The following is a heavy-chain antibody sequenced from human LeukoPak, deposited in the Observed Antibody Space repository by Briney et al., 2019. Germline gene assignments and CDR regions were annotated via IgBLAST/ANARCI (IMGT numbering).Heavy chain of an antibody. CDR2: INPSGGST. V-gene: IGHV1-46*01. D-gene: IGHD2-15*01. J-gene: IGHJ4*02. CDR3: ARDGYCSGSSCYSTTDY. CDR1: GYTFTSYY. Sequence: ASVKVSCKASGYTFTSYYMHWVRQAPGQGLEWMGIINPSGGSTSYAQKFQGRVTMTRDTSTSTVYMELSSLRSEDTAVYYCARDGYCSGSSCYSTTDYWGQGTLVTVSS.